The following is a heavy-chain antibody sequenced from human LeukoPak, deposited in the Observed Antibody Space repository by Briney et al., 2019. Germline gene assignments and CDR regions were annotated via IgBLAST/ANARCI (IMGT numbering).Heavy chain of an antibody. V-gene: IGHV1-46*01. Sequence: ASVKVSCKASGYTFTSYYMHWVRQAPGQGLEWMGIINPSGGSTSYAQKFQGRIIMTRDMSTTTDYMELSSLKPDDTAVYYCARDNSIHERGWWFDPWGQGTLVTVSS. CDR3: ARDNSIHERGWWFDP. D-gene: IGHD4-23*01. CDR2: INPSGGST. CDR1: GYTFTSYY. J-gene: IGHJ5*02.